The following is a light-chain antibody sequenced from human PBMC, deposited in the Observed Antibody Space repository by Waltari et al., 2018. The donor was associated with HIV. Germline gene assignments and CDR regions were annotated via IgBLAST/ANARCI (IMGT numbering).Light chain of an antibody. J-gene: IGLJ2*01. V-gene: IGLV7-46*01. Sequence: QPVVTQEPSLTVSPGGTVPLTCGSCTGPVTSGHHPYWFQQKSGQAPRTLIYDTSNKHSLTPARFSVSLRGGKAALTLSGAQPEDEADYFCLLSCAGAWPVVFGGGTKLTVL. CDR1: TGPVTSGHH. CDR3: LLSCAGAWPVV. CDR2: DTS.